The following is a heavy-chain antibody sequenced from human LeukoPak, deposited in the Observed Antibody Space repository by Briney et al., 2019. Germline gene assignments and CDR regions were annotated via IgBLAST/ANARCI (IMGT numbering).Heavy chain of an antibody. CDR1: GFTFSSYS. J-gene: IGHJ6*03. D-gene: IGHD3-22*01. Sequence: PGGSLRLSCAASGFTFSSYSMNWVRQAPGKGLEWVSSISSSSSYIYYADSVKGRFTISRDNAKNSLYLQMNSLRAEDTAVYYCAREATLSKRYYYDSSGYYSHYYYYMDVWGKGTTVTISS. CDR2: ISSSSSYI. CDR3: AREATLSKRYYYDSSGYYSHYYYYMDV. V-gene: IGHV3-21*01.